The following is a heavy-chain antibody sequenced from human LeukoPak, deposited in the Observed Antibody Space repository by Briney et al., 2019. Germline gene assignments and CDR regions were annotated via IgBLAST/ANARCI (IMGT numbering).Heavy chain of an antibody. CDR3: ARGYSSSWYFHWFDP. J-gene: IGHJ5*02. Sequence: SETLSPTCAVYGGSFSGYYWSWTRQPPGRGLEGIGEINHRGSTNYNPPLKSRVPISEDTSKNQFSLKLRSVTAADTAVYYCARGYSSSWYFHWFDPWGQGTLVTVSS. CDR2: INHRGST. D-gene: IGHD6-13*01. V-gene: IGHV4-34*01. CDR1: GGSFSGYY.